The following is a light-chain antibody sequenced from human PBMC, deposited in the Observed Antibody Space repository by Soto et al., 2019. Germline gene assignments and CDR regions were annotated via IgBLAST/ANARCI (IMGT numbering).Light chain of an antibody. Sequence: EIVLTQSPGTLSLSPGERATLSCRASQGISSSYLAWYQQRPGQAPRLLIFGASYRATGIPDRFSGSGSGTDFTFTISRLEPEDFAVYYCQQYSSSPPEFTFGPGTKVDSK. V-gene: IGKV3-20*01. CDR2: GAS. CDR3: QQYSSSPPEFT. CDR1: QGISSSY. J-gene: IGKJ3*01.